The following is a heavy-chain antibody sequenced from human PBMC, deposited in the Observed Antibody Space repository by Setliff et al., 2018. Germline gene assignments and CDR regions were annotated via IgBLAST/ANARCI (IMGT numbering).Heavy chain of an antibody. CDR1: GFTFRDYS. Sequence: GESLKISCATSGFTFRDYSLTWVRQAPGKGLEWVAGIDQISRTYSADSVKGRFTISRDNSKNTLYLQMNNLRAEDTAVYYCAKDTLGYCSGGSCYGDDYWGQGTLVTVSS. D-gene: IGHD2-15*01. J-gene: IGHJ4*02. CDR3: AKDTLGYCSGGSCYGDDY. CDR2: IDQISRT. V-gene: IGHV3-53*01.